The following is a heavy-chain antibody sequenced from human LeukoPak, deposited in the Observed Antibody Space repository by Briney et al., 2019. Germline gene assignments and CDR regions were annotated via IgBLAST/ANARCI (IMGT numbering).Heavy chain of an antibody. Sequence: GGSLRLSCAASGFTFSSYSMNWVRQAPGKGLEWVSSISSSSSYIYYADSVKGRFTISRDNAKNSLYLQMNSLRAEDTAVYYCASFEDIVVVVAATTGDYYYGMDVWGQGTTVTVSS. V-gene: IGHV3-21*01. J-gene: IGHJ6*02. CDR1: GFTFSSYS. D-gene: IGHD2-15*01. CDR3: ASFEDIVVVVAATTGDYYYGMDV. CDR2: ISSSSSYI.